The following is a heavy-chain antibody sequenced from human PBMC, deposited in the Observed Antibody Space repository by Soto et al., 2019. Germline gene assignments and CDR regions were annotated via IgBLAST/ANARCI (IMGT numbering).Heavy chain of an antibody. Sequence: GGSLRLSCAAPGLTFSSYSMTWVRQAPGKGLEWVSYISSSSSTIYYADSVKGRFTISRDNAKNSLYLQMNSLRAEDTAVYYCARDSGYSYGPLYYWGQGTLVTVSS. CDR2: ISSSSSTI. J-gene: IGHJ4*02. V-gene: IGHV3-48*01. CDR3: ARDSGYSYGPLYY. D-gene: IGHD5-18*01. CDR1: GLTFSSYS.